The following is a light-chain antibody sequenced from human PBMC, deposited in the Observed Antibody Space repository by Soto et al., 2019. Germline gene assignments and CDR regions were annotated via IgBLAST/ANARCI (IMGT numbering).Light chain of an antibody. CDR3: CSYAGSYTFV. Sequence: QSALTQPRPVSGSPGQSVTISCTGTSGDVGAYNYVSWYQQHPGKAPELIIFDVTRRPSGVPDRFSGSKSGNTASLTVSGLQAEDEADYYCCSYAGSYTFVFGTGTKVTVL. J-gene: IGLJ1*01. CDR2: DVT. V-gene: IGLV2-11*01. CDR1: SGDVGAYNY.